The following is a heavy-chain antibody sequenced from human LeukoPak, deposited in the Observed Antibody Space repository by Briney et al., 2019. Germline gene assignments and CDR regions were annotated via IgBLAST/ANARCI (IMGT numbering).Heavy chain of an antibody. CDR1: GYTFTSYG. J-gene: IGHJ3*02. CDR3: ARETVPPEGHSAFDI. D-gene: IGHD6-6*01. CDR2: ISAYNGNT. V-gene: IGHV1-18*01. Sequence: ASVKVSCKASGYTFTSYGISWVRQAPGQGLEWMGWISAYNGNTNYAQKLQGRVTMATDTSTSTAYMELRSLRSDDTAVYYCARETVPPEGHSAFDIWGQGTMVTVSS.